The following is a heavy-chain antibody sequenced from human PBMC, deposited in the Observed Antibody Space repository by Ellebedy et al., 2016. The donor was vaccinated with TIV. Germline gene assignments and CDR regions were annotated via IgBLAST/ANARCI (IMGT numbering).Heavy chain of an antibody. D-gene: IGHD6-19*01. Sequence: SQTLSLTCAISWDSVSSNSPTWNWIRQSPSRGLEWLGRTYYRSKWYYEYAVSVYSRITINPDTSKNQFSLQLNSVTPEDTAVYYCARYNSGWKIFDYWGQGALVTVSS. V-gene: IGHV6-1*01. J-gene: IGHJ4*02. CDR2: TYYRSKWYY. CDR3: ARYNSGWKIFDY. CDR1: WDSVSSNSPT.